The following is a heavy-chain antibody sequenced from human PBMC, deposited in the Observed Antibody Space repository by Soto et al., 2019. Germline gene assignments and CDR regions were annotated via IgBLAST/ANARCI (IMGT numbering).Heavy chain of an antibody. D-gene: IGHD2-15*01. Sequence: EVQLVQSGGGLVQPGGSLKLSCAASGFTFSGSTVHWVRQASGEGLQWVGRIRSKANDYATTYIPSGKGRFTIPRHDSRNTAYLPMSDLKTEDTSVYYCTGGYCTGGTCYSWYFQHWGQGALVTVSS. CDR1: GFTFSGST. CDR3: TGGYCTGGTCYSWYFQH. V-gene: IGHV3-73*02. J-gene: IGHJ1*01. CDR2: IRSKANDYAT.